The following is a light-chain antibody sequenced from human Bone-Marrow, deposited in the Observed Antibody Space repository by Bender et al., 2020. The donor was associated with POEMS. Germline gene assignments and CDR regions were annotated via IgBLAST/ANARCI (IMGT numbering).Light chain of an antibody. CDR3: CSYAGSSTWV. J-gene: IGLJ3*02. V-gene: IGLV2-14*03. Sequence: QSALTQPASVSGSPGQSIAISCTGTSSDVGGYKYVSWYQQHPGKAPKLMIYDSSNRPSGVSNRFSGSKSGNTASLTISGLQAEDEADYYCCSYAGSSTWVFGGGTKVTVL. CDR2: DSS. CDR1: SSDVGGYKY.